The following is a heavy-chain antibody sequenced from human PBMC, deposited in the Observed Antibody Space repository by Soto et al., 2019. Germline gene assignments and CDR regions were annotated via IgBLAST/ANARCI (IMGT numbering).Heavy chain of an antibody. Sequence: QVQLVQSGAEVKKPGASVKFSCKASGYTFTGYYMHWVRQAPGQGVEWMGWINTNSGGTNYAQKFQGRVTMTRDTSISTAYMELSRLRSDDTAVYYCARKRSYYDSSGFPDYWGQGTLVTVSS. CDR2: INTNSGGT. CDR1: GYTFTGYY. CDR3: ARKRSYYDSSGFPDY. D-gene: IGHD3-22*01. J-gene: IGHJ4*02. V-gene: IGHV1-2*02.